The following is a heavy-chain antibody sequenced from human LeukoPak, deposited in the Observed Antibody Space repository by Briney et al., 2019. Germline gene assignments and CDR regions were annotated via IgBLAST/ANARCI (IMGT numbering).Heavy chain of an antibody. CDR3: ARGRPHGNDY. CDR1: GFTFSSYW. Sequence: GGSLRLSCAASGFTFSSYWMNWLRQAPGKGLVWVSRIASDGSSTTYADSVKGRFSISRDNAKNTLYLQMNSLRVEDTAVYYCARGRPHGNDYWGQGTLVTVSS. D-gene: IGHD4-23*01. V-gene: IGHV3-74*01. J-gene: IGHJ4*02. CDR2: IASDGSST.